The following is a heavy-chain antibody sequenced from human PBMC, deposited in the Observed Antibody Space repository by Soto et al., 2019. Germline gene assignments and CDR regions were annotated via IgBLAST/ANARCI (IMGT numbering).Heavy chain of an antibody. Sequence: SETLSLTCAVYGGSFSGYYWSWIRQPPGKGLEWIGEINHSGSTNYNPSLKSRVTISVDTSKNQFSLKLSSVTAADTAVYYCARGPYSGYFDYWGQGXLVTVSS. CDR3: ARGPYSGYFDY. CDR1: GGSFSGYY. CDR2: INHSGST. J-gene: IGHJ4*02. D-gene: IGHD1-26*01. V-gene: IGHV4-34*01.